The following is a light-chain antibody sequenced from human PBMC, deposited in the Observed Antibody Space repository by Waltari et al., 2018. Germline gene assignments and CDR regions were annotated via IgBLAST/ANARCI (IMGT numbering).Light chain of an antibody. CDR2: DVV. V-gene: IGLV2-14*03. J-gene: IGLJ3*02. CDR3: CSYKRGATWV. CDR1: SSDVGGYDY. Sequence: QSVLTQPASVSGSPGQSITISCTGTSSDVGGYDYFSWYQQSPGKAPKLIIYDVVKRPSGVSTRFSASKSDNTASLTISGLQAEDEGDYYCCSYKRGATWVFGGGTALTVL.